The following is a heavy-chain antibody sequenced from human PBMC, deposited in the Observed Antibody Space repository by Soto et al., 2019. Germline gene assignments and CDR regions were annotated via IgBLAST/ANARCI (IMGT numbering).Heavy chain of an antibody. CDR3: ARFCFSSHWFSP. V-gene: IGHV4-34*01. Sequence: SETLSLTCAVYGGSFSGYYWSWIRQPPGKGLEWIGEINHSGSTNYNPSLKSRVTISVDKSKNQFSLKLSSVTAADTAVYDGARFCFSSHWFSPWGQGTLVTGSS. CDR2: INHSGST. J-gene: IGHJ5*02. D-gene: IGHD2-15*01. CDR1: GGSFSGYY.